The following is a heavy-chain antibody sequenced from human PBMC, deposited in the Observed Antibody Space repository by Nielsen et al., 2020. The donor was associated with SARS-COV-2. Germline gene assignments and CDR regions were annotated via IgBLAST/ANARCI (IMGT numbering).Heavy chain of an antibody. Sequence: SETLSLTCAVYGGSFSSYYWSWIRQRPGKGLEWIGYIYYSGSTNYNPSLKSRVTISVDTSKNQFSLKLSSVTAADTAVYYCARVLLLTPPYYYYYMDVWGKGTTVTVSS. CDR3: ARVLLLTPPYYYYYMDV. J-gene: IGHJ6*03. V-gene: IGHV4-59*01. CDR1: GGSFSSYY. CDR2: IYYSGST. D-gene: IGHD3-10*01.